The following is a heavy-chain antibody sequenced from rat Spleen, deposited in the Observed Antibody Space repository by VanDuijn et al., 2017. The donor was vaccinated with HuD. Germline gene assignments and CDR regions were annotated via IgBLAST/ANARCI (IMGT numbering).Heavy chain of an antibody. J-gene: IGHJ2*01. Sequence: EVQLVESDGGLVQPGRSLKLSCAASGFTFSDYYMAWVRQAPKKGLEWVAAIVDDGSNTFYRDSVKGRFTISRDNAKSTLYLQVDSLRSEDTAIYYCARPTTGIPFNYWGQGVMVTVSS. CDR3: ARPTTGIPFNY. CDR1: GFTFSDYY. CDR2: IVDDGSNT. V-gene: IGHV5-17*01. D-gene: IGHD1-9*01.